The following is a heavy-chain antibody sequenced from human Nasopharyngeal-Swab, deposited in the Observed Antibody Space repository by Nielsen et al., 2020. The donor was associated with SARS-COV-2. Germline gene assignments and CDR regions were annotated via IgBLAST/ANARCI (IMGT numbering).Heavy chain of an antibody. CDR1: GFTFSTYA. CDR2: ISGNAIST. D-gene: IGHD3-16*02. CDR3: AKRYSNTNYDMDV. V-gene: IGHV3-23*01. Sequence: GGSLRLSCAASGFTFSTYAMYWVRQPPAKGLEWVSGISGNAISTYYADSVKGRFTISRDNYRNTLYLQMNSLRAEDTAVYYCAKRYSNTNYDMDVWGQGTTVTVSS. J-gene: IGHJ6*02.